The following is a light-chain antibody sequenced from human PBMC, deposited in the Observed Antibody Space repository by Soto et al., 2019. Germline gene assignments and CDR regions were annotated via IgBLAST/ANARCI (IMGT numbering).Light chain of an antibody. Sequence: QSALTQPASMSGSPGQSITISCTGTSSDVGGYNYVSWYQHHPVKAPKLMIYEVSNRPSGVSDRFSGSRSGNTASLTISGLQAEDESDYYCISYTSSSTWVFGGGTKVTVL. CDR3: ISYTSSSTWV. J-gene: IGLJ3*02. V-gene: IGLV2-14*01. CDR1: SSDVGGYNY. CDR2: EVS.